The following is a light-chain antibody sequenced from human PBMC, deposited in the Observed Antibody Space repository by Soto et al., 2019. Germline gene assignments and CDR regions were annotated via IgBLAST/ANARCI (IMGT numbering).Light chain of an antibody. Sequence: EIVLTQSPGTLSLSPGERATLSCRASQSVSSSYLAWYQQTPGQAPRLLIYGASSRAIGIPDRFSGSGSGTDFTLIISRLEPEDFAVYYCQQYGSSRAFGGGTKVEIK. CDR3: QQYGSSRA. CDR2: GAS. CDR1: QSVSSSY. J-gene: IGKJ4*01. V-gene: IGKV3-20*01.